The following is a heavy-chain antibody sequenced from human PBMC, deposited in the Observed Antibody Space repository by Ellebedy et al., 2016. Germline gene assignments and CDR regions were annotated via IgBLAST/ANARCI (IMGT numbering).Heavy chain of an antibody. J-gene: IGHJ4*02. D-gene: IGHD3-10*01. Sequence: GGSLRLXCAPPEFTFSTYAMTWVRQPPGKGLAWLSAISGSGGSTYYADSVKGRFTISRDNSKTTLYLQMNSLRAKATAVCYCAKMRTMVRGVIGAWGYFDYWGQGILVTVSS. CDR3: AKMRTMVRGVIGAWGYFDY. CDR2: ISGSGGST. CDR1: EFTFSTYA. V-gene: IGHV3-23*01.